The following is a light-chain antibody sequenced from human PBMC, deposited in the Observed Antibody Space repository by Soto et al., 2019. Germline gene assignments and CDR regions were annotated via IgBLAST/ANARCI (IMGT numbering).Light chain of an antibody. CDR1: SNDLGDYNY. J-gene: IGLJ1*01. CDR2: DVS. Sequence: QSALTQPSSVSGSPGQSITISCTGTSNDLGDYNYVSWYQQHPGKAPKLMIYDVSNRPSGVSNRFSGSKSGNTASLTISGLQAEDEADYYCSSYTSSSTPYVFGTGTKVNVL. CDR3: SSYTSSSTPYV. V-gene: IGLV2-14*01.